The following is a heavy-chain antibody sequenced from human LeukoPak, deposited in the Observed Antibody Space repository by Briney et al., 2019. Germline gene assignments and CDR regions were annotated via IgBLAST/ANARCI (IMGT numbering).Heavy chain of an antibody. D-gene: IGHD3-22*01. J-gene: IGHJ2*01. V-gene: IGHV3-7*01. CDR1: GFTFSNYW. Sequence: GGSLRLSCAASGFTFSNYWMRWVRQAPGKGLEWLAYINRDGSEIYYVGSVKGRFTISRDNGKNSLYLQINRLRADDTAVYYCARDQGSMIVVRTTYWFFDLWGRGTLVTVSS. CDR3: ARDQGSMIVVRTTYWFFDL. CDR2: INRDGSEI.